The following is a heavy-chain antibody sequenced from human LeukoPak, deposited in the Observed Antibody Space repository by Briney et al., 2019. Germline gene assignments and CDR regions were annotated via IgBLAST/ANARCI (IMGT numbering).Heavy chain of an antibody. D-gene: IGHD3-10*01. J-gene: IGHJ5*01. V-gene: IGHV3-7*03. CDR3: VRGRGWLDS. Sequence: PGGSLRLSCLGSGFTFSVYWMTWVRQAPGKGLEWVANINQDGSEKEYVESVKGRFIISRDNAKNSPCLQMNSLRGEDTAVYYCVRGRGWLDSWGQGTLVTVSS. CDR2: INQDGSEK. CDR1: GFTFSVYW.